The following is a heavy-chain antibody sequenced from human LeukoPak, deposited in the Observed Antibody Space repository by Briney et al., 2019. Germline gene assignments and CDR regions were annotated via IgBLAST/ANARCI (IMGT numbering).Heavy chain of an antibody. CDR2: INHSGST. Sequence: SETLSLTRAVYGGSFSGYYWSWIRQPPGKGLEWIGEINHSGSTNYNPSLKSRVTISVDTSKNQFSLKLSSVTAADTAVYYCARDKGILPLYYMDVWGKGTTVTVSS. V-gene: IGHV4-34*01. CDR3: ARDKGILPLYYMDV. CDR1: GGSFSGYY. J-gene: IGHJ6*03. D-gene: IGHD3-10*01.